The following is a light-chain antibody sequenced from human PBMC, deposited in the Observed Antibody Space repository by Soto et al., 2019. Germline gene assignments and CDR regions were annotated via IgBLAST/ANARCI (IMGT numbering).Light chain of an antibody. J-gene: IGKJ1*01. V-gene: IGKV3-20*01. Sequence: EMVLTQSPGTLSLSPGERATLSCRASQSVSGSYLAWYQQKPGQAPRLLIYDASSRATGIPDRFSGSGSGTDFSLTISRLEPEDFAVYYCQQYGSSPRTFGQGTKVEIK. CDR3: QQYGSSPRT. CDR2: DAS. CDR1: QSVSGSY.